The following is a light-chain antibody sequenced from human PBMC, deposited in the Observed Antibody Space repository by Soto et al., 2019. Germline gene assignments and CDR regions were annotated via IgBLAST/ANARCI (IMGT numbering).Light chain of an antibody. J-gene: IGKJ1*01. CDR1: QSVRSN. Sequence: EMVKTQSPATLSVSPGERATLSCRASQSVRSNLAWYQQKPGQAPRLLIYGASTRATGIPARFSGSGSGTEFSITISGLQSEDFAVYYCLQYNIWPRTFGQGTMVDIK. CDR3: LQYNIWPRT. V-gene: IGKV3-15*01. CDR2: GAS.